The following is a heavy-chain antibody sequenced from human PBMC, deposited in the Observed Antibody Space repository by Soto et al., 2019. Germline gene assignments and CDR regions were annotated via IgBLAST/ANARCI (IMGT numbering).Heavy chain of an antibody. V-gene: IGHV4-59*01. CDR3: ARDSGSYYNWFDP. CDR1: GGSISSYY. D-gene: IGHD3-10*01. J-gene: IGHJ5*02. Sequence: SETLSLTCTVPGGSISSYYWSWIRKPPGKGLEWIGYIYYSGSTKYNPSLKSRVTISVDTSKNQFSLKLSSVTAADTAVYYCARDSGSYYNWFDPWGQGTLVTVSS. CDR2: IYYSGST.